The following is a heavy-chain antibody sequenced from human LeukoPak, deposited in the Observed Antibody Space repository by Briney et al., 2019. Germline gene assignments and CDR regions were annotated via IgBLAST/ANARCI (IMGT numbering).Heavy chain of an antibody. J-gene: IGHJ4*02. CDR2: ASYYVGKQ. CDR3: ARRGGSSSRRSPIDY. V-gene: IGHV3-21*01. D-gene: IGHD6-6*01. CDR1: GFTFSDYA. Sequence: GGSLTLSCAASGFTFSDYAMSWVRQAPGKGLEWVSTASYYVGKQYHADSVRGRFTISRDNAKNSLFLQMNGLRAEDTAVYYCARRGGSSSRRSPIDYWGQGTLVTVSS.